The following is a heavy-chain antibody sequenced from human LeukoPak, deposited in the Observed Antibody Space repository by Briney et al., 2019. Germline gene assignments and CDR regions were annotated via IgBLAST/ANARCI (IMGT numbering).Heavy chain of an antibody. Sequence: GGSLRLSCAASGFTFSSYSMNWVRQALGKGLEWVSYISSSSSTIYYADSVKGRFTISRDNAKNTLYLQMNSLRAEDTAVYYCARDTDTVTTILDYWGQGTLVTVSS. CDR3: ARDTDTVTTILDY. J-gene: IGHJ4*02. CDR1: GFTFSSYS. D-gene: IGHD4-17*01. V-gene: IGHV3-48*04. CDR2: ISSSSSTI.